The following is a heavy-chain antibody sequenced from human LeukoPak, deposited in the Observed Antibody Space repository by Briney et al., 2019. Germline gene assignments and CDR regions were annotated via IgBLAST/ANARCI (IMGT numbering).Heavy chain of an antibody. V-gene: IGHV3-30*03. Sequence: GGSLRLSCAASGFTFSSYGIHWVRLAPGKGLEWVAVVSSDGSITYYADSGKGRFTISRDTSKNTVYLQMNSLGTEDTAFYYCARGYSSSWLGYFDYWGQGTLVTVSS. J-gene: IGHJ4*02. CDR3: ARGYSSSWLGYFDY. D-gene: IGHD6-13*01. CDR1: GFTFSSYG. CDR2: VSSDGSIT.